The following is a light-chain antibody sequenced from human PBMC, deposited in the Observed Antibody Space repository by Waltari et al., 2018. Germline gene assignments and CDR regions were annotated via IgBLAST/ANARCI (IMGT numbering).Light chain of an antibody. V-gene: IGKV4-1*01. J-gene: IGKJ4*01. CDR1: QSISDSSNNKDY. CDR3: QQYLRFPLT. CDR2: WAF. Sequence: DIVMTQSPDSLTVSLGGKAPIICKSSQSISDSSNNKDYLAWYQQKPGQPPKLLIYWAFTRESGVPDRFSGSGSETDFTLTITRLQAEDVAVYYCQQYLRFPLTFGGGTKVEI.